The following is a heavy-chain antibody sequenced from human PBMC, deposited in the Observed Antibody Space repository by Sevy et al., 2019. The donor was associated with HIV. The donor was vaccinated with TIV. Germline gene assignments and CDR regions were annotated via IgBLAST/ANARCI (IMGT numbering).Heavy chain of an antibody. Sequence: GGSLRLSCAASGFTFSSYSMNWVRQAPGKGLEWVSYISDSSTTIYYADLVKGRFTISRDNAKNSLYLQMNSLRAEDTAVYYCARGLAALPGYYYGMDVWGQGTTVTVSS. CDR1: GFTFSSYS. D-gene: IGHD6-6*01. J-gene: IGHJ6*02. CDR3: ARGLAALPGYYYGMDV. V-gene: IGHV3-48*01. CDR2: ISDSSTTI.